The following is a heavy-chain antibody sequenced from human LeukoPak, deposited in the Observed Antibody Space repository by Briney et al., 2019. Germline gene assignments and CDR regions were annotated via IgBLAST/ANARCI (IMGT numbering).Heavy chain of an antibody. CDR2: IYYSGST. CDR3: AREPFWSGYYSNLHFDY. CDR1: GGSISSYY. J-gene: IGHJ4*02. Sequence: PSETLSLTCTVSGGSISSYYWSWIRQPPGKGLEWIGYIYYSGSTNYNPSLKSRVTISVDTSKNQFSLKLSSVTAADTAVYYCAREPFWSGYYSNLHFDYWGQGTLVTVSS. V-gene: IGHV4-59*01. D-gene: IGHD3-3*01.